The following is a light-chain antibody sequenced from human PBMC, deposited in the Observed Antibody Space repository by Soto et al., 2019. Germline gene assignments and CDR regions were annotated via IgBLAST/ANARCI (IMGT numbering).Light chain of an antibody. J-gene: IGKJ1*01. V-gene: IGKV3-15*01. CDR2: DSS. CDR1: QHVSSK. Sequence: EIVMTQSPATLSLSPAERATLSCRASQHVSSKLAWYQQKPGQAPRLLIYDSSTRATGVPARFSGSGSGTEFTLTISSLQSEDFAVYYCQQYNFWLAWTFGQGTKVDIK. CDR3: QQYNFWLAWT.